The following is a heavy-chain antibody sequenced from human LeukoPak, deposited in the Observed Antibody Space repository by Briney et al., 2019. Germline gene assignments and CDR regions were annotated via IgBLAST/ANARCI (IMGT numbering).Heavy chain of an antibody. CDR3: ATASPYYGSGSYYNAGFDY. J-gene: IGHJ4*02. Sequence: ASETLSLTCAVSGYSISSGYYWGWIRQPPGKGLELIGSIYHSGSTYYNPSLKSRVTISVDTSKNQFSLKLSSVTAADTAVYYCATASPYYGSGSYYNAGFDYWGQGTLVTVSS. CDR2: IYHSGST. CDR1: GYSISSGYY. D-gene: IGHD3-10*01. V-gene: IGHV4-38-2*01.